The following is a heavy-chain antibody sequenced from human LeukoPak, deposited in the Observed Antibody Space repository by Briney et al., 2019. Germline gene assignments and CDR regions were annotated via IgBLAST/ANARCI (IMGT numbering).Heavy chain of an antibody. D-gene: IGHD3-22*01. CDR3: ARNMYYYDSSGIGTDNFDY. V-gene: IGHV1-46*01. CDR1: GYTFTSYY. Sequence: ASVKVSCKASGYTFTSYYMHWVRQAPGQGLEWMGIINPSGGSTSYAQKFQGRVTMTRDTSTSTVYMELSSLRSEDTAVCYCARNMYYYDSSGIGTDNFDYWGQGTLVTVSS. CDR2: INPSGGST. J-gene: IGHJ4*02.